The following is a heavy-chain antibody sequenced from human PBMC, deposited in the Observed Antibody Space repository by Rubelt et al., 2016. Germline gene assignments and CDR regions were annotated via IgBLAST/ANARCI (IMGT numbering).Heavy chain of an antibody. V-gene: IGHV4-39*07. Sequence: QPQLQESGPGLVKPSETLSLTCTVSGVSISTSTYYWGWIRQPPGKGLVWIGSIYYSGSTHYNPSLKSRVTISVDTSKNQRSRRRSDVTAGDTAGYYGARRLDGYSWGNGIDDWGQGALVTVSS. CDR3: ARRLDGYSWGNGIDD. CDR2: IYYSGST. CDR1: GVSISTSTYY. D-gene: IGHD3-16*01. J-gene: IGHJ4*02.